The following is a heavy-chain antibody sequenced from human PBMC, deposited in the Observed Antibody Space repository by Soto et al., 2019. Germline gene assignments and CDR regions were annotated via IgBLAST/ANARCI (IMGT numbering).Heavy chain of an antibody. CDR2: INHSGST. CDR3: ARGHGYAATSRNWYFDL. CDR1: GGSFSGYY. V-gene: IGHV4-34*01. Sequence: QVRLQQWGAGLLKPSETLSLTCAVYGGSFSGYYWSWIRQPPGKGLEWIGEINHSGSTNYNPSLKSRVTISVDTSKNQFSLKLSSVTAADTAVYYCARGHGYAATSRNWYFDLWGRGTLVTVSS. D-gene: IGHD2-2*01. J-gene: IGHJ2*01.